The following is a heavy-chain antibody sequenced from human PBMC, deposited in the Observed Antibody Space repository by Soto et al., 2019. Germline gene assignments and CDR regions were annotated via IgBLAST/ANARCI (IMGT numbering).Heavy chain of an antibody. J-gene: IGHJ4*02. V-gene: IGHV3-21*01. CDR3: ARVAY. CDR1: GFTFSSVS. CDR2: ISSGSSDT. Sequence: GGSLRLSCEASGFTFSSVSMKWVRQVPGKGLEWVASISSGSSDTWYADSVKGRFIISRDNAQNSLFLQMNTLRPEDTAIYYCARVAYWGPGTQVTVSS.